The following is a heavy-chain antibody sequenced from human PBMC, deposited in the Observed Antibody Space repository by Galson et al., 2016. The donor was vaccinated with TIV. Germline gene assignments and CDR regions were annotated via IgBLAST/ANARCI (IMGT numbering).Heavy chain of an antibody. V-gene: IGHV3-21*01. D-gene: IGHD2-15*01. J-gene: IGHJ6*02. CDR1: GFTFSSYR. Sequence: LRLSCAASGFTFSSYRMNWVRQAPGKGLGWVSSITSSGNHIYYADSLKGRLTISRDNARNSPYLQMNSLRAEDTAVYYCAREGYCSGGTGYSAYYGMDVWGQGTTVTVSS. CDR2: ITSSGNHI. CDR3: AREGYCSGGTGYSAYYGMDV.